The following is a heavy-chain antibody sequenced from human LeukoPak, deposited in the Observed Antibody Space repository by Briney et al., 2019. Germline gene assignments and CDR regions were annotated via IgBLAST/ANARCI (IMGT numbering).Heavy chain of an antibody. CDR2: ISWNGGSI. D-gene: IGHD3-3*01. Sequence: GGSLRLSCAASGFTFDDYGMHWVRQAPGKGLEGVSGISWNGGSIGYADSVKGRFTISRDNAKNSLYLQMNSLRPEDTAYYYCAKARGFEFWSATVHWGQGTLVTVSS. CDR3: AKARGFEFWSATVH. J-gene: IGHJ4*02. CDR1: GFTFDDYG. V-gene: IGHV3-9*01.